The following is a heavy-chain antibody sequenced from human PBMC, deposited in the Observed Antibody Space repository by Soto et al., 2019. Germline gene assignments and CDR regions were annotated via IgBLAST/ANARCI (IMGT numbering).Heavy chain of an antibody. Sequence: EVQLVESGGGLVQPGGSLRLSCAASGFTFSSYWMSWVRQAPGKGLEWVANIKQDGSEKYYVDSVRGRFTISRDNAKNSLYLQMNSLRAEDTAVYYCARDLYITIFGVVIIPRDYFDYWGQGTLVTVSS. CDR1: GFTFSSYW. CDR2: IKQDGSEK. CDR3: ARDLYITIFGVVIIPRDYFDY. V-gene: IGHV3-7*01. J-gene: IGHJ4*02. D-gene: IGHD3-3*01.